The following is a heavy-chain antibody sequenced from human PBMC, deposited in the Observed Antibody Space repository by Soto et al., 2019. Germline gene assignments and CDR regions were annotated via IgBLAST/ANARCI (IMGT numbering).Heavy chain of an antibody. CDR2: ISGNDGKT. V-gene: IGHV1-18*01. Sequence: VASVKVSCKASGYRFTNHGISWVRQAPGQGREWMGWISGNDGKTKYARKFQGRVTMTTDTSTSTAYMEMNSLRHDDTAVYYCARDFYPLAYYFDYWGQGTLVNVSS. CDR1: GYRFTNHG. J-gene: IGHJ4*02. CDR3: ARDFYPLAYYFDY.